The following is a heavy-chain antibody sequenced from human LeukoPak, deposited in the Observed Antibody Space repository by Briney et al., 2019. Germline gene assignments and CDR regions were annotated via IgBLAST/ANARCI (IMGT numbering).Heavy chain of an antibody. CDR1: GFTFSSYW. J-gene: IGHJ5*01. CDR2: ISGSGSDI. D-gene: IGHD2-8*01. V-gene: IGHV3-21*05. CDR3: STDPRLLMS. Sequence: GGSLRLSCAASGFTFSSYWMSWVRQTPGKGLEWLAYISGSGSDICYADSVEGRFTISRDNAKNSLYLQMNSLRPEDTALYYCSTDPRLLMSWGHGTLVTVSS.